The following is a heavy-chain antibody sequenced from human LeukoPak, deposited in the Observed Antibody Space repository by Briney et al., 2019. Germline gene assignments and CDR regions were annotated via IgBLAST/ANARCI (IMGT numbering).Heavy chain of an antibody. CDR2: ISYDGSNK. D-gene: IGHD3-22*01. V-gene: IGHV3-30*04. J-gene: IGHJ4*02. CDR1: GFTFSSYA. Sequence: PGGSLRLSCAASGFTFSSYAMHWVRRAPGKGLEWVAVISYDGSNKYYADSVKGRFTISRDNSKNTLYLQMNSLRAEDTAVYYCARAQEGYYDSSGYPDYWGQGTLVTVSS. CDR3: ARAQEGYYDSSGYPDY.